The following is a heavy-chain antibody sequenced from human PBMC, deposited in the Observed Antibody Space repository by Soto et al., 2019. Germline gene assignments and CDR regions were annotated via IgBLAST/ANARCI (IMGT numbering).Heavy chain of an antibody. J-gene: IGHJ4*02. CDR3: ARYNTYWCAWVYDSSFYYLLPDY. Sequence: ASVNFYGKASGYTFTSDYMHWVRQAPGQGLDCIGIINPSGGSTSYAQNFQGRVTMTRDTSKSTVYMELSSLRSEDTAVYYCARYNTYWCAWVYDSSFYYLLPDYWGQGTLVNVSS. V-gene: IGHV1-46*01. CDR2: INPSGGST. D-gene: IGHD3-22*01. CDR1: GYTFTSDY.